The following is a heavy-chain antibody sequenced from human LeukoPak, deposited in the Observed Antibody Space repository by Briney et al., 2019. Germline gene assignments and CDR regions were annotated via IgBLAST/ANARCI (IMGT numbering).Heavy chain of an antibody. V-gene: IGHV4-30-4*08. CDR1: GGSTSSGDYY. D-gene: IGHD2-2*01. CDR2: IYYSGST. CDR3: ARYTVVPVFDY. J-gene: IGHJ4*02. Sequence: PSETLSLTCTVSGGSTSSGDYYWSWIRQPPGKGLEWIGYIYYSGSTYYNPSLKSRVTISVDTSKNQFSLKLGSVTAADTAVYYCARYTVVPVFDYWGQGTLVTVSS.